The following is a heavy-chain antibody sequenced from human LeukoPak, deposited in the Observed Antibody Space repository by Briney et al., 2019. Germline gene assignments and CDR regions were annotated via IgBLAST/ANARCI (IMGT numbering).Heavy chain of an antibody. CDR1: GFTFSSYA. D-gene: IGHD4-11*01. Sequence: PGGSLRLSCAASGFTFSSYAMSWVRQAPGKGLDWVSAISGSGGSTYYADSVKGRFTISRDNAKNTLYLQMNSLRAEDTAVYYCAKEHTVSIEHRFDYWGQGTLVTVSS. CDR2: ISGSGGST. CDR3: AKEHTVSIEHRFDY. J-gene: IGHJ4*02. V-gene: IGHV3-23*01.